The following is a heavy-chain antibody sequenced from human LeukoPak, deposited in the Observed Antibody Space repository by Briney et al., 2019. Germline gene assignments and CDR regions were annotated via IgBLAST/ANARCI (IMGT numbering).Heavy chain of an antibody. D-gene: IGHD6-13*01. CDR1: GFTFSSYA. CDR2: ISDSGSYT. J-gene: IGHJ4*02. V-gene: IGHV3-23*01. CDR3: TTGLRAADTN. Sequence: GGSLRLSCAASGFTFSSYAMNWVRQAPGKGLEWVSVISDSGSYTYYADSVKGRFTISRDDSKNTLFLQMNSLKTEDTAVYYCTTGLRAADTNWGLGTLVTVSS.